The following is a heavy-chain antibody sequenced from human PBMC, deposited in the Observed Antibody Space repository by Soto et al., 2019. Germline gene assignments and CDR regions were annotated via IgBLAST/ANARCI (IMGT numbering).Heavy chain of an antibody. D-gene: IGHD5-12*01. CDR1: GFSFSDYS. CDR3: ATDIDDTWLLNS. Sequence: GGSLRLSCAASGFSFSDYSMNWVRQAPGRGLEWVSYISSSSFTIHYADSVRGRFAISRDNSKNSPYLQLNSLRAEDTSLYFCATDIDDTWLLNSWGQGTLVTVSS. CDR2: ISSSSFTI. J-gene: IGHJ4*02. V-gene: IGHV3-48*01.